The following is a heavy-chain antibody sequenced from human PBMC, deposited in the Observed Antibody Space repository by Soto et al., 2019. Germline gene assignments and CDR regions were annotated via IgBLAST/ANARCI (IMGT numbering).Heavy chain of an antibody. CDR1: GYTLTTYG. CDR2: ISAYNGNT. Sequence: QIQLVQSGAEVKKPGASVKVSCKASGYTLTTYGINWVRQAPGQGLEWMGWISAYNGNTNHAQKLQGRVTMTRDTSTNTAYMELRSLRSDDTAVYYCARSTATTRYWFDPWGQGTLVCVSS. CDR3: ARSTATTRYWFDP. V-gene: IGHV1-18*04. J-gene: IGHJ5*02. D-gene: IGHD1-7*01.